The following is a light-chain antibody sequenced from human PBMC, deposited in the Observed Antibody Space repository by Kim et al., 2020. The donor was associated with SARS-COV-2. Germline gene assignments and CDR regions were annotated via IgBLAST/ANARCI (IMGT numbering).Light chain of an antibody. CDR2: GNS. V-gene: IGLV1-40*01. CDR3: QSYGSSLSGVV. Sequence: QRVTLSCTGSSSNIGAGYDVHWYQQLPGTAPKLLIYGNSNRPSGVPDRFSGSKSGTSASLAITGLQAEDEADYYCQSYGSSLSGVVFGGGTQLTVL. J-gene: IGLJ2*01. CDR1: SSNIGAGYD.